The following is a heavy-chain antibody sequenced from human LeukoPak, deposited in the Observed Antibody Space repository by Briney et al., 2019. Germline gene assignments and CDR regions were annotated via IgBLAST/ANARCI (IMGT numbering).Heavy chain of an antibody. CDR2: IIPILGIA. CDR1: GGTFSSYA. Sequence: SVKVSCKASGGTFSSYAISWVRQAPGQGLEWMGRIIPILGIANYAQKFQGRVTITADKSTSTACMELSSLRSEDTAVYYCARDPGRSDYWGQGTLVTVSS. V-gene: IGHV1-69*04. J-gene: IGHJ4*02. D-gene: IGHD4-17*01. CDR3: ARDPGRSDY.